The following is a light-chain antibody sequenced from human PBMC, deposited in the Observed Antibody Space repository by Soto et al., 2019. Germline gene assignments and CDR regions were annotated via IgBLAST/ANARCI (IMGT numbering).Light chain of an antibody. CDR3: AAWDDSMSGVV. J-gene: IGLJ2*01. CDR2: RNN. CDR1: SSNIGSYY. V-gene: IGLV1-47*01. Sequence: QSVLTQPPSASGTPGQRVTISCSGSSSNIGSYYVYWYQQLPGTAPKLLIYRNNQRPSGVPDRFSGSKSGNSASLAISGLRSEDEADYYCAAWDDSMSGVVFGGGTKLTVL.